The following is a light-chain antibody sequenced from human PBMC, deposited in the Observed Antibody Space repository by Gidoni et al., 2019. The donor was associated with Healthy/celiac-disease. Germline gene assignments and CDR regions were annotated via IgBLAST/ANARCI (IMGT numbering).Light chain of an antibody. CDR3: QQRSNWRFT. Sequence: EIVLTQSPATLSLSPGERATLSCRASQSVSSYLAWYQQKPGQAPRLLIYDASNRATGIPARFSGSGSGTDFTLTISSLEPEEFAVDYCQQRSNWRFTFGPXTKVDIK. CDR2: DAS. J-gene: IGKJ3*01. V-gene: IGKV3-11*01. CDR1: QSVSSY.